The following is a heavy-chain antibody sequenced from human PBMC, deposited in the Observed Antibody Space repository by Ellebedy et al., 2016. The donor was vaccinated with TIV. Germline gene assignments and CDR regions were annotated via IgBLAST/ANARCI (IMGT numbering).Heavy chain of an antibody. Sequence: MPSETLSLTCTVSGDSISSRNLYWGWIRQAQGKGLQWIGSIYSSWNTYYNPSLESRVTMSIDTSKNQFSLKLTSVTAADTAVYYCAADRSISWYFYWGQGTLVTVTS. CDR1: GDSISSRNLY. CDR3: AADRSISWYFY. V-gene: IGHV4-39*07. D-gene: IGHD2-2*01. J-gene: IGHJ4*02. CDR2: IYSSWNT.